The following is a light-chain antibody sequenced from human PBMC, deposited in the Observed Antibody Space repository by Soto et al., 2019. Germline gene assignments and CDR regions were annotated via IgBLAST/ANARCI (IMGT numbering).Light chain of an antibody. CDR1: QSVSGT. CDR3: QQYNNWPPMT. V-gene: IGKV3-15*01. J-gene: IGKJ1*01. Sequence: EIVMTQSPATLSVSPGERATLSCRASQSVSGTFAWYQQKPGQAPRLLIYGASTRATGIPARFSGSGSGTEFTLTISSLQSEDFAVYYCQQYNNWPPMTFGQGTKVEIK. CDR2: GAS.